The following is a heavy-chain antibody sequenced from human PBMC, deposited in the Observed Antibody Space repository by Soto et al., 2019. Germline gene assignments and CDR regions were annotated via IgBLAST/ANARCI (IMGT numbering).Heavy chain of an antibody. D-gene: IGHD2-2*01. CDR3: ARVGGCSSTSCYGPRNWFDP. J-gene: IGHJ5*02. Sequence: SQTLSLTCAISGDSVSSNSAAWTWIRQSPSRGLEWLGRTYYRSKWYNDYAVSVKSRITINPDTSKNQFSLQLNSVTPEDTAVYYCARVGGCSSTSCYGPRNWFDPWGQGTLVTVSS. CDR1: GDSVSSNSAA. CDR2: TYYRSKWYN. V-gene: IGHV6-1*01.